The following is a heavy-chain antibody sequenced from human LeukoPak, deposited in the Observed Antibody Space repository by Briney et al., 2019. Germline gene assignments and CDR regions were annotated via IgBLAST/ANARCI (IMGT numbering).Heavy chain of an antibody. Sequence: SGGSLRLSCVASGFTFSNYGMSWVRQAPGKGLEWVSGLSGSGDRTYYADSVKGRFTVSRDNSKNTLFLQMNSLRAEDTAVYHCANTAVAGPGGYWGQGTVVTVSS. CDR2: LSGSGDRT. J-gene: IGHJ4*02. V-gene: IGHV3-23*01. CDR3: ANTAVAGPGGY. CDR1: GFTFSNYG. D-gene: IGHD6-19*01.